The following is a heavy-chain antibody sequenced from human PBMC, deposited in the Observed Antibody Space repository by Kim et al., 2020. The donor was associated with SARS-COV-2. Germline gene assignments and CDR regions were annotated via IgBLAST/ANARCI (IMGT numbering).Heavy chain of an antibody. J-gene: IGHJ3*02. D-gene: IGHD6-19*01. CDR3: AKGYNSGHDGLDI. Sequence: GGSLRLSCAASGFTFSSHAMTWVRQAPGKGLEWVSSVSSGGGTTYYADSVKGRFTISRDNSKNTLYLQMDSLRAEDTALYYCAKGYNSGHDGLDIWGQGTMVTVSS. CDR1: GFTFSSHA. CDR2: VSSGGGTT. V-gene: IGHV3-23*01.